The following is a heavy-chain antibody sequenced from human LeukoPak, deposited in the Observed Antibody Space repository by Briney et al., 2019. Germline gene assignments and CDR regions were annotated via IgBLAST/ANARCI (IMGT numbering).Heavy chain of an antibody. J-gene: IGHJ4*02. CDR3: ARVPREGGYSGYGYLDY. V-gene: IGHV4-4*07. CDR1: GGSISSYY. Sequence: PSETLSLTCTVSGGSISSYYWSWIRQPAGKGLEWIGRIYTSGSTNYNPSLKSRVTMSVDTSKNQFSLKLSSVTAADTALYYCARVPREGGYSGYGYLDYWGQGTLVTVSS. D-gene: IGHD5-12*01. CDR2: IYTSGST.